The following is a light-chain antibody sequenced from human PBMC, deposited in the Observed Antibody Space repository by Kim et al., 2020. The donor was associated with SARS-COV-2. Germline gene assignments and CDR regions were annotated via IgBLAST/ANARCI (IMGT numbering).Light chain of an antibody. V-gene: IGKV1-39*01. CDR3: QQTYSTPMFT. Sequence: ASVGGRVTITCRASQRISNYLNWYQQKPGKAPKLLIYAASTLQSGVPSRCSGSGSATAVTLTISSLQPDDFATDSCQQTYSTPMFTFGQGTKLEI. CDR2: AAS. CDR1: QRISNY. J-gene: IGKJ2*01.